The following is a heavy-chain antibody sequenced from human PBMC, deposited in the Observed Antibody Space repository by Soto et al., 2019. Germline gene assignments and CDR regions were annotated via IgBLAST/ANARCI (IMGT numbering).Heavy chain of an antibody. V-gene: IGHV3-48*01. CDR2: ISSSSSTI. Sequence: EVQLVESGGGLVQPGGSLRLSCAASGFTFSSYSMNWVRQAPGKGLEWVSYISSSSSTIYYADSVKGRFTISRDNAKNSLYLQMNSLRAKDTAVYYCARDPRDVLRYFDWLLPDYWGQGTLVTVSS. CDR3: ARDPRDVLRYFDWLLPDY. J-gene: IGHJ4*02. D-gene: IGHD3-9*01. CDR1: GFTFSSYS.